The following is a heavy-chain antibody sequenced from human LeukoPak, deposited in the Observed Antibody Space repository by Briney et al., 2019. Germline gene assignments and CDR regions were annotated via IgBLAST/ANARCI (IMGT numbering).Heavy chain of an antibody. CDR1: GYTFTSYG. J-gene: IGHJ6*03. V-gene: IGHV1-69*06. CDR3: ARRNFDYMDV. D-gene: IGHD3-9*01. CDR2: IIPIFGTA. Sequence: SVKVSCKASGYTFTSYGISWVRQAPGQGLEWMGGIIPIFGTANYAQKFQGRVTTTADKSTSTAYMELSSLRSEDTAVYYCARRNFDYMDVWGKGTTVTVSS.